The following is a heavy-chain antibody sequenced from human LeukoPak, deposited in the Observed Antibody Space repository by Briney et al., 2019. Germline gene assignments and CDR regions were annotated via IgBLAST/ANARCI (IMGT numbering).Heavy chain of an antibody. J-gene: IGHJ4*02. CDR3: ARDGNYYDSSGYVDY. Sequence: SETLSLTCTVSGYSISSGYYWGWIRQPPGKGLEWIGSIYHSGSTYYNSSLKSRVTISVDTSKNQFSLKLSSVTAADTAVYYCARDGNYYDSSGYVDYWGQGTLVTVSS. D-gene: IGHD3-22*01. CDR1: GYSISSGYY. V-gene: IGHV4-38-2*02. CDR2: IYHSGST.